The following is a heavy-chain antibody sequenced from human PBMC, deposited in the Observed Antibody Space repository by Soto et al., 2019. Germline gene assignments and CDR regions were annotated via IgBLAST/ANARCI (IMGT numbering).Heavy chain of an antibody. CDR2: IIPIFGTA. V-gene: IGHV1-69*01. CDR3: AREDSSYEGGPHWFDP. CDR1: GGTFSSYA. J-gene: IGHJ5*02. Sequence: QVQLVQSGAEVKKPGSSVKVSCKASGGTFSSYAISWVRQAPGQGLEWMGGIIPIFGTANYAQKFQGRVTITPEESTSAAYMELSSLRSEDTAVYYCAREDSSYEGGPHWFDPWGQGTLVTVSS. D-gene: IGHD4-4*01.